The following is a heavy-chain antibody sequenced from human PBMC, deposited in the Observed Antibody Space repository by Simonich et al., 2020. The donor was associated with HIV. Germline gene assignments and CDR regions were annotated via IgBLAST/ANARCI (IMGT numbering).Heavy chain of an antibody. Sequence: QVQLQQLGAGLLKPSETLSLTCAVYGGSFSGYYWSWIRQPPGKGLEWIGEINHSGITNYKSSLNRRATISVDKSKNQFSLKLSSVTAADTAIYYCARRDRELILYFDYWGQGNLVTVSS. J-gene: IGHJ4*02. CDR1: GGSFSGYY. CDR2: INHSGIT. CDR3: ARRDRELILYFDY. D-gene: IGHD3-3*01. V-gene: IGHV4-34*01.